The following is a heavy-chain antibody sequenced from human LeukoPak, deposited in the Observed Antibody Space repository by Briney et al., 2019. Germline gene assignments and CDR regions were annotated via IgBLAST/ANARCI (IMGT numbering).Heavy chain of an antibody. CDR3: ARATTYCSSTSCRYDYYGMDV. J-gene: IGHJ6*02. CDR2: INPNSGGT. CDR1: GYTFTGYY. V-gene: IGHV1-2*02. Sequence: ASVKASCKASGYTFTGYYMHWVRQAPGQGLEWMGWINPNSGGTNYAQKFQGRVTMTRDTSISTAYMELSRLRSDDTAVYYCARATTYCSSTSCRYDYYGMDVWGQGTTVTVSS. D-gene: IGHD2-2*01.